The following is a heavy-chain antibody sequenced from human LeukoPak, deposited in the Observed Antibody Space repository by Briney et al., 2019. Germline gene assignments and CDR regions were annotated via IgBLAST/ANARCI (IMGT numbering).Heavy chain of an antibody. D-gene: IGHD2-2*01. CDR3: ARDPRWLTPDCTSTSCYENYFDP. CDR1: DYSISNGYQ. CDR2: IFHDGGA. J-gene: IGHJ5*02. V-gene: IGHV4-38-2*02. Sequence: SETLSLTCDVSDYSISNGYQWAWIRQSPGRGLEWIGTIFHDGGAHYNPSLGSRVVISIDTSKNQFSLRLRSVTVADTAVYYCARDPRWLTPDCTSTSCYENYFDPWGRGTLVTVSS.